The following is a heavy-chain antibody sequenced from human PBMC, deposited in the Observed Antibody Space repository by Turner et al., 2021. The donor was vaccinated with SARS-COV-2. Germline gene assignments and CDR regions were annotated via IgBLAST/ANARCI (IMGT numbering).Heavy chain of an antibody. CDR2: MNPINGNT. CDR1: GYTFTNYD. CDR3: ARANPSEFLSLGTPYYGLDV. D-gene: IGHD3-3*01. V-gene: IGHV1-8*02. J-gene: IGHJ6*02. Sequence: QEQLVQSGAEVRKPGASVKVSCEASGYTFTNYDLNWVRQAPGQGLEWMGWMNPINGNTGYAQKFQGRVTMTRNNSMSTAYMEVSSLRFDDTAVYFCARANPSEFLSLGTPYYGLDVWGRGTTVTVSS.